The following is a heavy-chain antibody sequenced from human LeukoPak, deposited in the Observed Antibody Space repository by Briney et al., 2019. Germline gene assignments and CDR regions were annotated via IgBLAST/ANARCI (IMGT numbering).Heavy chain of an antibody. V-gene: IGHV1-69*06. CDR1: GDTFRRYA. CDR3: ARTTSQSIVAAGDY. CDR2: IIPMFGAA. J-gene: IGHJ4*02. Sequence: SVKVSRKTSGDTFRRYAIIWVRQAPGQGLEWMGGIIPMFGAANYAQKLQGRVTFTADKSTNTVYMDLRSLTSEDTAVYYCARTTSQSIVAAGDYWGQGTLVIVSS. D-gene: IGHD2-15*01.